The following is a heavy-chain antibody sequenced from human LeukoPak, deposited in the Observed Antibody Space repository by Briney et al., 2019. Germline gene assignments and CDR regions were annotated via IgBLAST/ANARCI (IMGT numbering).Heavy chain of an antibody. CDR3: ARQRYSDY. CDR1: GFTFGRYW. D-gene: IGHD1-1*01. CDR2: IKEDGSEN. Sequence: GGSLRLSCAASGFTFGRYWMTWVRQAPGKGLEWVANIKEDGSENSYVESVKGRFTISRDNAKNSLYQQLNSLRAEDTAVYFCARQRYSDYWGQGTLVTVSS. J-gene: IGHJ4*02. V-gene: IGHV3-7*01.